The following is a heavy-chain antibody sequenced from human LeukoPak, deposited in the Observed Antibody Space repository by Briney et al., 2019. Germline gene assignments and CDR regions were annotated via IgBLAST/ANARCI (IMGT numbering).Heavy chain of an antibody. J-gene: IGHJ6*02. CDR1: GGSISSYY. Sequence: SETLSLTCTVSGGSISSYYWSWIRQPAGKGLEWIGRIYTSGSTNYNPSLKSRVNMSVDTSKNQFSLKLSSVTAADTAVYYCAREIMVRGVITLYYYYGMDVWGQGTTVTVSS. D-gene: IGHD3-10*01. CDR2: IYTSGST. V-gene: IGHV4-4*07. CDR3: AREIMVRGVITLYYYYGMDV.